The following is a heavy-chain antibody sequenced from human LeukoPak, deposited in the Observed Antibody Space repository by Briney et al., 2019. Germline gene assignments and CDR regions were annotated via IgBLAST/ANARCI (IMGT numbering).Heavy chain of an antibody. CDR1: GFTFSSYS. V-gene: IGHV3-21*01. J-gene: IGHJ4*02. CDR3: AGSRRSGSYYKGLAYYFDY. D-gene: IGHD3-10*01. CDR2: ISSSSSYI. Sequence: GGSLRLSCAASGFTFSSYSMNWVRQAPGKGLDWVSSISSSSSYIYYADSVKGRFTISRDNAKNSLYLQMNSLRAEDTAVYYCAGSRRSGSYYKGLAYYFDYWGQGTLVTVSS.